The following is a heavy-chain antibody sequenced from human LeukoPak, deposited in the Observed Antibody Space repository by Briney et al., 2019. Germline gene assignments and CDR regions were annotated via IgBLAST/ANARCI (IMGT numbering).Heavy chain of an antibody. Sequence: GRSLRLSCAASGFTFSSYAMHWVRQAPGKGLEWVAVISYDGSKKYYADSVKGRFTISRDNSKNTLYLQMNSLRAEDTAVYYCARDNARAVEYWGQGTLATVSS. J-gene: IGHJ4*02. CDR3: ARDNARAVEY. V-gene: IGHV3-30-3*01. CDR2: ISYDGSKK. CDR1: GFTFSSYA. D-gene: IGHD6-13*01.